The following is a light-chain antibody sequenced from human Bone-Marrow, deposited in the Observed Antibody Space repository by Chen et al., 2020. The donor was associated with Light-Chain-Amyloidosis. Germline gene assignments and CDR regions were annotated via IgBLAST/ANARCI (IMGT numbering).Light chain of an antibody. CDR3: QQYKLSSFT. CDR1: QDIGDW. CDR2: KAS. Sequence: DIRMTQSPSTLSASVGDRVTITCRASQDIGDWLAWFQQKPGKAPKLLIYKASNLQTGVPSRFSGSGSGTEFTLSINSLQPDDFAAYFCQQYKLSSFTFGQGTKLDLK. V-gene: IGKV1-5*03. J-gene: IGKJ2*01.